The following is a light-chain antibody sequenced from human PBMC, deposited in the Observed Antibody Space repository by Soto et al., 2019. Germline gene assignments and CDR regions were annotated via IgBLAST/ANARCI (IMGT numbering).Light chain of an antibody. CDR3: QLSYSSFT. J-gene: IGKJ4*01. CDR2: TAS. V-gene: IGKV1-39*01. CDR1: QTIGNY. Sequence: DIHMTQSPSSLAASIGYRVTITCRSSQTIGNYLNWYKQKPGKAPILLIYTASTVQSGVPSRLSGSGSGTEFTLTISRMKPEDFATYYCQLSYSSFTFGGGTKVDIK.